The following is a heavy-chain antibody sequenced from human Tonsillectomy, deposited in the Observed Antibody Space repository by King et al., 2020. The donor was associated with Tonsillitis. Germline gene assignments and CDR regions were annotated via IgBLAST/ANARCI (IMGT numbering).Heavy chain of an antibody. J-gene: IGHJ2*01. CDR3: ARRSAGGYHRYFDL. Sequence: VQLVQSGTEVKKPGASVKVSCKASGYTFTDYYMHWVRQAPGQGLEWMGWINPNSGATNYAQKFQGGVTMTRDTSISTAYLELSSLRSDDTAVYYCARRSAGGYHRYFDLWGRGTLVIVSS. V-gene: IGHV1-2*02. D-gene: IGHD3-22*01. CDR2: INPNSGAT. CDR1: GYTFTDYY.